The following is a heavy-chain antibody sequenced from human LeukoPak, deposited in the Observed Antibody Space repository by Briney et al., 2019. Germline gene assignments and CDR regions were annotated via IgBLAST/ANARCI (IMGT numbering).Heavy chain of an antibody. CDR2: ISYDGSNK. CDR1: GFTFSSYG. J-gene: IGHJ4*02. D-gene: IGHD3-10*01. Sequence: GGSLKLSCAASGFTFSSYGMHWVRQAPGKGLEWVAVISYDGSNKYYADSVKGRFTISRDTSKNTLYLQMNSLRAEDTAVYYCATLKKSGDFDYWGQETLVTVSS. CDR3: ATLKKSGDFDY. V-gene: IGHV3-30*03.